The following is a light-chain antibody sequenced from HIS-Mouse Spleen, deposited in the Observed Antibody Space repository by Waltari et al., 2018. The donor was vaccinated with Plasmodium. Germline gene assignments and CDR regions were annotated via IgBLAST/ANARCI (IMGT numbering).Light chain of an antibody. V-gene: IGLV3-10*01. CDR3: YSTDSSGNHRV. CDR2: EDS. J-gene: IGLJ3*02. Sequence: SYELTQPPSVSVSPGQTATIPCSGDQLPRKSASWYQHKSAQAPVLVIYEDSKRPSGIPEGFSGSSSGTMATLTISGAQVEDEADYYCYSTDSSGNHRVFGGGTKLTVL. CDR1: QLPRKS.